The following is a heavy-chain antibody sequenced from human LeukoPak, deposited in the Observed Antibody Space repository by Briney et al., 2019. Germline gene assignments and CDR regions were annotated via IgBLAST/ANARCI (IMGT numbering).Heavy chain of an antibody. CDR1: GFTFGDYA. V-gene: IGHV3-49*03. Sequence: GSLRLSCTASGFTFGDYAMSWFRQAPGKGLEWVGFIRSKAYGGTTEYAASVKGRFTISRDDSKSIAYLQMNSLKTEDTAVYYCTREDYDILTGYSYYFDHWGQGTLVTVSS. CDR2: IRSKAYGGTT. J-gene: IGHJ4*02. CDR3: TREDYDILTGYSYYFDH. D-gene: IGHD3-9*01.